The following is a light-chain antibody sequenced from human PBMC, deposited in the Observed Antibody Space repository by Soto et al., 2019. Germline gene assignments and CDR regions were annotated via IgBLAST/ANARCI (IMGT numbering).Light chain of an antibody. V-gene: IGKV1-39*01. CDR1: QSISSY. Sequence: DIQMTQSPSSLSASVGDRVTITCRASQSISSYLNWYQQKPGKAPKVLIYAASSLQSGVPSRFSGSGSGTEFTLTISSLQPEDFATYYCQQYDSYPLTFGGGTKVDIK. CDR2: AAS. J-gene: IGKJ4*01. CDR3: QQYDSYPLT.